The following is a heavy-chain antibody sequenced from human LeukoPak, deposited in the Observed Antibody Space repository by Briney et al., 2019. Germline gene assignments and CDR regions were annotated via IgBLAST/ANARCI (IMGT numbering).Heavy chain of an antibody. D-gene: IGHD2-2*01. CDR2: ISAYSGNT. CDR3: AREPPVCSSTSCYPDDY. J-gene: IGHJ4*02. CDR1: GYTFTSYG. Sequence: ASVKVSCKASGYTFTSYGISWVRQAPGQGLEWMGWISAYSGNTNYAQKLQGRVTMTTDTSTSTAYMELRSLRSDDTAVYYCAREPPVCSSTSCYPDDYWGQGTLVTVSS. V-gene: IGHV1-18*01.